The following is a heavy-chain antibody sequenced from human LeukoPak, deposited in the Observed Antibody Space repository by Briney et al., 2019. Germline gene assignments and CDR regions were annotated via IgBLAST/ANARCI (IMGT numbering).Heavy chain of an antibody. Sequence: ASVKVSCKVSGYTLTELSMHWVRQAPGKGLEWMGGFDPEDGETIYAQKFQGRVTMTEDTFTDTAYMELSSLRSEDTAVYYCATLGGLWFGELSGYWGQGTLVTVSS. CDR3: ATLGGLWFGELSGY. V-gene: IGHV1-24*01. D-gene: IGHD3-10*01. CDR2: FDPEDGET. CDR1: GYTLTELS. J-gene: IGHJ4*02.